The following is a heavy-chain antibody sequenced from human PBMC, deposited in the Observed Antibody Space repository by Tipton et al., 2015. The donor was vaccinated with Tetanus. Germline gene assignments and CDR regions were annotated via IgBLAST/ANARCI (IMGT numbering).Heavy chain of an antibody. CDR1: GYTFTGYY. J-gene: IGHJ4*02. D-gene: IGHD4-17*01. CDR2: INPNSGGT. V-gene: IGHV1-2*02. CDR3: ASLVGDCGDYGQL. Sequence: QLVQSGAEVKKPGASVKVSCKASGYTFTGYYMHWVRQAPGQGLEWMGWINPNSGGTNYAQRFQGRVTMTRDTSISTAYMGLSRLRSDGTAVYYCASLVGDCGDYGQLWGQGTLVTVSS.